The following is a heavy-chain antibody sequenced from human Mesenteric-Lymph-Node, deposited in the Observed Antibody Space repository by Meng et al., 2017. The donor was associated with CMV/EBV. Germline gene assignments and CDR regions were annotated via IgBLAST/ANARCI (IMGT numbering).Heavy chain of an antibody. CDR1: GFTFSSYG. D-gene: IGHD4-11*01. CDR3: AAAISTTISLFGMDV. V-gene: IGHV3-33*01. J-gene: IGHJ6*02. Sequence: GESLKISCAASGFTFSSYGMHWVRRAPGKGLEWVAVIWYDGSNKYYADSVKGRFTISRDNSKNTLYLQMNSLRAEDTAVYYCAAAISTTISLFGMDVWGQGTTVTVSS. CDR2: IWYDGSNK.